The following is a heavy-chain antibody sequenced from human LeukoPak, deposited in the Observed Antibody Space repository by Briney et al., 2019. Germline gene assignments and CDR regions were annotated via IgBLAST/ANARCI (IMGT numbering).Heavy chain of an antibody. CDR2: INHSGTT. D-gene: IGHD3-22*01. CDR3: AGGPMIVVVINRNWFDP. V-gene: IGHV4-34*01. J-gene: IGHJ5*02. CDR1: GGSCSGYY. Sequence: SETLSLTCAVYGGSCSGYYWSWLRQPPGKGLEWIGEINHSGTTNYNPSLKRRVTISVDASKNKFSLKLSSVPAADTAVYYCAGGPMIVVVINRNWFDPWGQGTLVTVSS.